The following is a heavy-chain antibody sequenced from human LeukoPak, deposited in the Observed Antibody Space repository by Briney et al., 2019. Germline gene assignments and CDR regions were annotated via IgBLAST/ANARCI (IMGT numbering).Heavy chain of an antibody. J-gene: IGHJ4*02. Sequence: GESLKISCEVSGDSFSSYWIAWVRQKPGKGLEWMGIIFPGDSDTRYSPSFQGQVTISDDKSINTAYLQWSSLTASDAAMYYCARLVQMPQGYFDHWGQGTLVTVSS. CDR1: GDSFSSYW. V-gene: IGHV5-51*01. D-gene: IGHD5-24*01. CDR2: IFPGDSDT. CDR3: ARLVQMPQGYFDH.